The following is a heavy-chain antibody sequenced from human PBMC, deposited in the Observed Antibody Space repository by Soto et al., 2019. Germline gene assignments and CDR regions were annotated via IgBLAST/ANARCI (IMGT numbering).Heavy chain of an antibody. CDR3: ARQEYPPARAAVTTDPAGGGFDY. CDR1: GYSFTSYW. Sequence: GESLKISCEGSGYSFTSYWIGWVRQMPGKGLEWMGIIYPGDSDTRYSPSFQGQVTISADKSISTAYLQWSSLKASDTAMYYCARQEYPPARAAVTTDPAGGGFDYWGQGTLVTVSS. J-gene: IGHJ4*02. D-gene: IGHD4-17*01. V-gene: IGHV5-51*01. CDR2: IYPGDSDT.